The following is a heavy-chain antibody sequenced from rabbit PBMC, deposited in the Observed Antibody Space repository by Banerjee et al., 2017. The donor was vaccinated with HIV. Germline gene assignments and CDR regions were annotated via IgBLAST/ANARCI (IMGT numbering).Heavy chain of an antibody. J-gene: IGHJ4*01. Sequence: QSLEESGGDLVKPGASLTLTCTASGFDLSRYHMCWVRQAPGKGLEWIACINSNTGNTVYASWAKGPFTISKTSSTTVTLQMTSLTAADTATYFCARDLAGVIGWNFNLWGPGTLVTVS. CDR3: ARDLAGVIGWNFNL. CDR1: GFDLSRYH. V-gene: IGHV1S40*01. D-gene: IGHD4-1*01. CDR2: INSNTGNT.